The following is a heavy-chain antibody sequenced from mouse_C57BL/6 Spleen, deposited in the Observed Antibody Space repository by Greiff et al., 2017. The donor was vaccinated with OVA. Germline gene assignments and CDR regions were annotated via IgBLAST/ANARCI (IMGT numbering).Heavy chain of an antibody. Sequence: VKLQESGPELVKPGASVKISCKASGYAFSSSWMNWVKQRPGKGLEWIGRIYPGDGDTNYNGKFKGKATLTAGKSSSTAYMQLSSLTSHDSAVYFCASSCSNSPGYFDYWGQGTTLTVSS. CDR2: IYPGDGDT. D-gene: IGHD2-5*01. V-gene: IGHV1-82*01. J-gene: IGHJ2*01. CDR3: ASSCSNSPGYFDY. CDR1: GYAFSSSW.